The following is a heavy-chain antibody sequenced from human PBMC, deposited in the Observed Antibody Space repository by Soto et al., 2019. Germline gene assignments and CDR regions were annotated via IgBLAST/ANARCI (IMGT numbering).Heavy chain of an antibody. J-gene: IGHJ6*02. D-gene: IGHD2-21*02. CDR2: INPSGGST. CDR1: GYTFTSYY. Sequence: ASVKESCTASGYTFTSYYMHWVRQAPGQGLEWMGIINPSGGSTSYAQKFQGRVTMTRDTSTSTVYMELSSLRSEDTAVYYCARDRPLAYCGGDCYSPYYYYGMDVWGQGTTVTVSS. V-gene: IGHV1-46*01. CDR3: ARDRPLAYCGGDCYSPYYYYGMDV.